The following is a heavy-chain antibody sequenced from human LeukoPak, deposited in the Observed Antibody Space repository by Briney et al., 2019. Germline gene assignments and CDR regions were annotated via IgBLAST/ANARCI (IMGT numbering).Heavy chain of an antibody. CDR3: ARDAEIEVGYSSSSSSDY. J-gene: IGHJ4*02. D-gene: IGHD6-6*01. CDR2: ISAYNGNT. V-gene: IGHV1-18*01. Sequence: GASVKVSCKASGYTFTSYGISWVRQAPGQGLEWMGWISAYNGNTNYAQKLQGRVTMTTDTSTSTAYMELRSLRTDDTAVYYCARDAEIEVGYSSSSSSDYWGQGTLVTVSS. CDR1: GYTFTSYG.